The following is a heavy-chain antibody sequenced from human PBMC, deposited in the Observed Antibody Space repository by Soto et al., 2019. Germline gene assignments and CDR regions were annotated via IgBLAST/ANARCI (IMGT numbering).Heavy chain of an antibody. V-gene: IGHV4-34*01. CDR2: INHSGST. D-gene: IGHD3-22*01. CDR3: ARGGGSGYYWGYYYYGMDV. Sequence: SETVSLTCAVYGGSFSGYYWSWIRQPPGKGLEWIGEINHSGSTNYNPSLKSRVTISVDTSKNQFSLKLSSVTAADTAVYYCARGGGSGYYWGYYYYGMDVWGQGTTVTVSS. J-gene: IGHJ6*02. CDR1: GGSFSGYY.